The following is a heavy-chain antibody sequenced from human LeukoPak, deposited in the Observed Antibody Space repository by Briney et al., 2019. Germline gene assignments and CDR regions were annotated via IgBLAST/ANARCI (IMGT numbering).Heavy chain of an antibody. Sequence: GGSLRLSCAASGFTFSNYAMSWVRQAPGKGLEWVSAITGSSGSIYHADSVKGRFTISRDNSKNTLYLQMNSLGAEDTAVYYCAKGSGSSRPCYFDFWGQRTLVTVSS. V-gene: IGHV3-23*01. CDR2: ITGSSGSI. CDR1: GFTFSNYA. CDR3: AKGSGSSRPCYFDF. D-gene: IGHD3-10*01. J-gene: IGHJ4*02.